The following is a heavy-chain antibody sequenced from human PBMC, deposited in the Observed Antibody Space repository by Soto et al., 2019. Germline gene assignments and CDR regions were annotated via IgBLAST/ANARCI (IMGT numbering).Heavy chain of an antibody. CDR2: ISGSGGST. CDR3: AKAQGYGDYSYNWFDP. D-gene: IGHD4-17*01. Sequence: GGSLRLSCAASGFTFSSYAMSWVRQAPGKGLEWVSAISGSGGSTYYADSVKGRFTISRDNSKNTLYLQMNSLRAEDTAVYYCAKAQGYGDYSYNWFDPWGQGTLVTVSS. CDR1: GFTFSSYA. V-gene: IGHV3-23*01. J-gene: IGHJ5*02.